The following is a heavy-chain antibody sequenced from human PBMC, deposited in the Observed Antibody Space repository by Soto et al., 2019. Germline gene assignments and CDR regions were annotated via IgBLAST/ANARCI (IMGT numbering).Heavy chain of an antibody. V-gene: IGHV1-18*01. J-gene: IGHJ4*02. D-gene: IGHD6-13*01. CDR2: ISTYNGKT. CDR3: ARDRVEAALGTFDQ. CDR1: GYTFSTYP. Sequence: RASVKVSCKTSGYTFSTYPISWVRQAPGQGLEWVGWISTYNGKTKYGQKFQGRVTITTDTSTSTAYMDLRNLRSDDTAVYYCARDRVEAALGTFDQWGQGTLVTVSS.